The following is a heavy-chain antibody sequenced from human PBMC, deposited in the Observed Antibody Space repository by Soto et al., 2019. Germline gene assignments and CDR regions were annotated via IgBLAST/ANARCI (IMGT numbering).Heavy chain of an antibody. CDR2: ISYDGSNK. CDR3: AQPWYYYDSSGYLNRNRDAFDI. V-gene: IGHV3-30*18. D-gene: IGHD3-22*01. CDR1: GFTFSSYG. J-gene: IGHJ3*02. Sequence: PGGSLRLSCAASGFTFSSYGMHWVRQTPGKGLEWVAVISYDGSNKYYADSVKGRFTISRDNSKNTLYLQMNSLRAEDTAVYYCAQPWYYYDSSGYLNRNRDAFDIWGQGTMVTVSS.